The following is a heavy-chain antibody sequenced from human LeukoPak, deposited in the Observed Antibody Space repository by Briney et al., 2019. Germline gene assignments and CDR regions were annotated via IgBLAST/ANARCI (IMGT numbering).Heavy chain of an antibody. CDR2: ISASGGST. Sequence: GGSLRLSCAASGFTFSRHAMGWVRQAPGKGLEWVSGISASGGSTYYADSVKGRFTISRDNSKNTLYVQMNSLRAEDTAVYYCANPQSAGDYWGQGTLVTVSS. D-gene: IGHD6-13*01. V-gene: IGHV3-23*01. CDR3: ANPQSAGDY. CDR1: GFTFSRHA. J-gene: IGHJ4*02.